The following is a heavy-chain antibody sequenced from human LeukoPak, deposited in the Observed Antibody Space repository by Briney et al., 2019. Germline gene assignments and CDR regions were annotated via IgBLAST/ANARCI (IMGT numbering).Heavy chain of an antibody. CDR2: IYYSGST. V-gene: IGHV4-59*01. CDR1: GGSINGYF. J-gene: IGHJ3*02. Sequence: PSETLSLTCTVSGGSINGYFWTWIRQPPGKGLEWLGYIYYSGSTSYNPSLKSRVTMSIDTSKNLFSLKLTSVTAADTAVYYCASSRGVVTAYGIWGQGTMVTVSS. CDR3: ASSRGVVTAYGI. D-gene: IGHD2-21*02.